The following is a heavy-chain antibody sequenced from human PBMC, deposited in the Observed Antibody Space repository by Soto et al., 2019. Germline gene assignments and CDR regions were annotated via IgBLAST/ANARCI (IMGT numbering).Heavy chain of an antibody. CDR2: IRSYNNST. V-gene: IGHV1-18*01. Sequence: ASVKVSCKASGYTFTRYGVNWVRQAPGQGLEWRGWIRSYNNSTNYAQKLQGRVTMTTDTSTNTAYMELRSLRSDDTAVYYCASAIVRGFDGFDIWAQGTMVTVSS. D-gene: IGHD3-10*01. J-gene: IGHJ3*02. CDR3: ASAIVRGFDGFDI. CDR1: GYTFTRYG.